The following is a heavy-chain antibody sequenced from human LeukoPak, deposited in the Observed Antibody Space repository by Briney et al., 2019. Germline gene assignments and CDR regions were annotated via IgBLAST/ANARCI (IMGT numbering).Heavy chain of an antibody. V-gene: IGHV4-39*01. CDR1: GGSLRSSGHW. Sequence: SETLSLTCTVSGGSLRSSGHWWVWIRQPPGKGLEWIGSIHYSGKVYYNPSLKSRVTTSVDTSTDQFSLRLSSATAADTAIYYCARQSGDQSSAWYFDAWGQGTTVTVSS. CDR2: IHYSGKV. CDR3: ARQSGDQSSAWYFDA. J-gene: IGHJ6*02. D-gene: IGHD6-19*01.